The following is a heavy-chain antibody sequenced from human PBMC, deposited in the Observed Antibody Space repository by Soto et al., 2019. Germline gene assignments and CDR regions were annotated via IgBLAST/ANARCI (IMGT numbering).Heavy chain of an antibody. CDR2: ISSSGSTI. CDR3: ARDPQRWGELFMVVDY. CDR1: GFTFSDYY. D-gene: IGHD3-10*01. Sequence: GGSLRLSCAASGFTFSDYYMSWIRQAPGKGLEWVSYISSSGSTIYYADSVKGRFTISRDNAKNSLYLQMNSLRAEDTAVYYCARDPQRWGELFMVVDYWGQGTLVTVSS. J-gene: IGHJ4*02. V-gene: IGHV3-11*01.